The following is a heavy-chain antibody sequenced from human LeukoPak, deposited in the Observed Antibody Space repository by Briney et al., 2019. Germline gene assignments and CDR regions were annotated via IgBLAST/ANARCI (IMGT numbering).Heavy chain of an antibody. J-gene: IGHJ4*02. Sequence: SETLSLTCTVSAYSISSGYYWGWIRQPPGKGLEWIGSIYHSGSTYYNPSLKSRVTISVDTSKNQFSLKLNSVTAADTAVYYCARDQGGNYYYWGQGTLVTVSS. V-gene: IGHV4-38-2*02. CDR3: ARDQGGNYYY. D-gene: IGHD1-26*01. CDR2: IYHSGST. CDR1: AYSISSGYY.